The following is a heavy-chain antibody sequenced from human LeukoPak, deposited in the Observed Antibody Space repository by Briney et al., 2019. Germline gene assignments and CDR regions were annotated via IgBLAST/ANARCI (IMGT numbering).Heavy chain of an antibody. J-gene: IGHJ5*02. D-gene: IGHD2-15*01. CDR2: INPSGGST. CDR3: ARGEVVAATPQNWFDP. V-gene: IGHV1-46*01. Sequence: ASVTVSCKASGYPFSNYDINWVRQAPGQGLEWMGIINPSGGSTSYAQKFQGRVTMTRDTSTSTVYMELSSLRSEDTAVYYCARGEVVAATPQNWFDPWGQGTLVTVSS. CDR1: GYPFSNYD.